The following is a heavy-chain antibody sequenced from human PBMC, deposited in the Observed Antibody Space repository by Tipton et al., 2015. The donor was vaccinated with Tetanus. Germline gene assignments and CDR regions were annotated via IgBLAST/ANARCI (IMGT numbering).Heavy chain of an antibody. V-gene: IGHV3-9*01. CDR1: GFSFDDYA. D-gene: IGHD2-15*01. CDR3: AKDSVAGGVANFDY. J-gene: IGHJ4*02. Sequence: SLRLSCEASGFSFDDYAMHWVRQAPGKGLEWVSSIGWNSGGIAYADSVKGRFTISRDNAKNFLYLQMNSLRPEDTALYYCAKDSVAGGVANFDYWGQGTLVTVSS. CDR2: IGWNSGGI.